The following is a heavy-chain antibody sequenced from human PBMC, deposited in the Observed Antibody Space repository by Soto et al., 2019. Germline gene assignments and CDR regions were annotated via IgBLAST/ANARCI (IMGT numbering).Heavy chain of an antibody. Sequence: PSETLSLTSTFSGFSIRSSSYYWGWIRQPPGKGLEWIGSIYYSGSTYYNPSLKSRVTISVDTSKNQFSLKLSSVTAADTAVYYCASSGWWYFDYWGQGTLVTVSS. CDR1: GFSIRSSSYY. CDR2: IYYSGST. CDR3: ASSGWWYFDY. D-gene: IGHD6-19*01. J-gene: IGHJ4*02. V-gene: IGHV4-39*01.